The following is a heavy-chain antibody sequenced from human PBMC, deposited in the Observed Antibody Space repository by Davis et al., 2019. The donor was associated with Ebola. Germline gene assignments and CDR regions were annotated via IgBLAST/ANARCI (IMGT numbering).Heavy chain of an antibody. J-gene: IGHJ4*02. V-gene: IGHV3-74*01. CDR3: ARDYNWNQVDH. CDR1: GFTFSTYW. Sequence: PGGSLRLSCAASGFTFSTYWMHWVRQAPGKGLVWVSRINTAGGSITYAASVKGRFTISRDNTKNKLYLQMNSLRVEDTAVYYCARDYNWNQVDHWGQGTLVTVSS. CDR2: INTAGGSI. D-gene: IGHD1-20*01.